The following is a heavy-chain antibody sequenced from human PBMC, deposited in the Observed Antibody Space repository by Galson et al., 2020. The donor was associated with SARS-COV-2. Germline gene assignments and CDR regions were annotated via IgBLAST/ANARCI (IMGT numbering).Heavy chain of an antibody. J-gene: IGHJ6*02. CDR2: ISYDGSNK. D-gene: IGHD3-10*02. CDR3: AGEITMLYGMDV. Sequence: GGSLRLSCAASGFTFSSYAMHWVRQAPGKGLEWVAVISYDGSNKYYADSVKGRFTISRDNSKNTLYLQMNSLRAEDTAVYYCAGEITMLYGMDVWGQGTTVTVSS. CDR1: GFTFSSYA. V-gene: IGHV3-30*04.